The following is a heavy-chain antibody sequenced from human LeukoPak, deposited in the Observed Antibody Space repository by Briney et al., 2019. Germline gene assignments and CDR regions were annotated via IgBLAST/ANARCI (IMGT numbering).Heavy chain of an antibody. CDR3: AREGVEWLRRSMDV. CDR1: GFTFSSYA. J-gene: IGHJ6*02. D-gene: IGHD5-12*01. V-gene: IGHV3-64*01. CDR2: ISSNGGRT. Sequence: GGSLRLSCAASGFTFSSYAMHWVRQAPGKGLEYVSAISSNGGRTYYANSVKGRFTISRDNSKNTLYLQMGSLRAEDMAVYYCAREGVEWLRRSMDVWGQGTTVTVSS.